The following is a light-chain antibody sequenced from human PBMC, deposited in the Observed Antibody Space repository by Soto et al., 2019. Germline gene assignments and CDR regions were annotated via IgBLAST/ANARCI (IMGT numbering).Light chain of an antibody. V-gene: IGKV3-20*01. CDR1: QSVSSSY. J-gene: IGKJ1*01. CDR3: QHYNSYSEA. Sequence: SVFTLSRSTLSLSPGERGPLGCRASQSVSSSYLAWYQQKPGQAPRLLIYGASTRATGIPARFSGSGSGTEFTLTICSLQPDDFATYYCQHYNSYSEAFGQGTKVDIK. CDR2: GAS.